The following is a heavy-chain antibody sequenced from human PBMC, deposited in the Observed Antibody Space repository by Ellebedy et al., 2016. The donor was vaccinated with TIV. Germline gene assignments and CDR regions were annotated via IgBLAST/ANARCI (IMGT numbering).Heavy chain of an antibody. CDR3: ARVRFTSWSFDL. Sequence: PGGSLRLSCAASGFTFSNYAMSWVRQAPGKGLEWVANIKQAGNEKQYVGSVGDRFIISRDNAKNSLSLRINNPRAEDTAVYYCARVRFTSWSFDLWGRGTLVTVSS. V-gene: IGHV3-7*03. J-gene: IGHJ2*01. CDR1: GFTFSNYA. D-gene: IGHD3-16*01. CDR2: IKQAGNEK.